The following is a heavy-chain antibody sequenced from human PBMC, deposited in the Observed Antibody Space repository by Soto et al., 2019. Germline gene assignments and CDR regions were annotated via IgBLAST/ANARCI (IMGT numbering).Heavy chain of an antibody. D-gene: IGHD3-22*01. V-gene: IGHV4-61*01. J-gene: IGHJ6*02. CDR3: ARDLVMTEYYYYGMDV. CDR2: IYYSGST. CDR1: GGSVSSGSYY. Sequence: SETLSLTCTVSGGSVSSGSYYWSWIRQPPGKGLEWIGYIYYSGSTSYNPSLKSRVTISVDTSKNQFSLKLSSVTAADTAVYYCARDLVMTEYYYYGMDVWGQGTTVTVSS.